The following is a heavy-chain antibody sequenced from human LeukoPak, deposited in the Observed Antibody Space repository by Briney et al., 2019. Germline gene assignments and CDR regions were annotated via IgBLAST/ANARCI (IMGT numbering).Heavy chain of an antibody. D-gene: IGHD3-3*01. CDR1: GGSISSGSYY. V-gene: IGHV4-61*02. J-gene: IGHJ2*01. CDR2: IYTSGST. Sequence: SETLSLTCTVSGGSISSGSYYWSWIRQPAGKGLEWIGRIYTSGSTNYNPSLKSRVTISVDTSKNQFSLKLSSVTAADTAVYYCARGPSYDFWSGYYTPYWYFDLWGRGTLVTVSS. CDR3: ARGPSYDFWSGYYTPYWYFDL.